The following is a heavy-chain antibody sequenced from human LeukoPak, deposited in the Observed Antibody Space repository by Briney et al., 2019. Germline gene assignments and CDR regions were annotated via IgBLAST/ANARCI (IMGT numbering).Heavy chain of an antibody. D-gene: IGHD2/OR15-2a*01. J-gene: IGHJ4*02. CDR1: GGSFSGYY. CDR2: INHSGST. Sequence: SETLSLTCAVYGGSFSGYYWSWIRQPPGKGLEWIGEINHSGSTNYNPSLKSRVTISVDTSKNQFSLKLSSVTAADTAVYYCARHSFGPYYFDYWGQGTLVTVSS. V-gene: IGHV4-34*01. CDR3: ARHSFGPYYFDY.